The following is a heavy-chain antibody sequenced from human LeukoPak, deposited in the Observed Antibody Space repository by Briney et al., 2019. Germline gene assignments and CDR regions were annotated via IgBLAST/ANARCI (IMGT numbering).Heavy chain of an antibody. Sequence: SGGSLRLSCAASGFTFSSYAMHWVRRAPGTGLEWVALISYHGSNEYYADSAKGRFTISRDNSQNTLYLQMNSLRPEDTAVYYCARGLAGSGIYYMDVWGKGTTVTVSS. CDR3: ARGLAGSGIYYMDV. CDR1: GFTFSSYA. V-gene: IGHV3-30*04. D-gene: IGHD1-1*01. J-gene: IGHJ6*03. CDR2: ISYHGSNE.